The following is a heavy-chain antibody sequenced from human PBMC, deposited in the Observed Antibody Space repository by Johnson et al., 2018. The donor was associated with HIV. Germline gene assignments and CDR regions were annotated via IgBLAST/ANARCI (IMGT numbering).Heavy chain of an antibody. D-gene: IGHD3-10*01. V-gene: IGHV3-30*02. CDR2: IRYDGNNE. Sequence: QVQLVESGGGVVQPGGSLRLSCAASGFTFRNYGMHWVRQAPGKGLEWVAFIRYDGNNEDYADSVKGRFTISRDNSKNTLYVQMNSLRPEDTAVYYCARSRGPMRKDAFDIWGQGTKVTVSS. CDR3: ARSRGPMRKDAFDI. J-gene: IGHJ3*02. CDR1: GFTFRNYG.